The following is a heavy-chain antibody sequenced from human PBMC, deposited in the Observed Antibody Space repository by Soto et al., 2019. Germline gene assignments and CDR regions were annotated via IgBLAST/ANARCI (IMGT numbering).Heavy chain of an antibody. J-gene: IGHJ4*02. V-gene: IGHV4-30-2*01. CDR2: IYQSGTT. CDR3: ARDTREGYYFEY. CDR1: GDSISSGGYS. Sequence: QLQLQESGSGLVKPSQTLSLTCAVSGDSISSGGYSWTWIRQPPGKGLEWIGHIYQSGTTLYNPSLESRVAISVGTSKNLFTLDLSSVTAADTAVYYCARDTREGYYFEYWGQGIPFTVSS.